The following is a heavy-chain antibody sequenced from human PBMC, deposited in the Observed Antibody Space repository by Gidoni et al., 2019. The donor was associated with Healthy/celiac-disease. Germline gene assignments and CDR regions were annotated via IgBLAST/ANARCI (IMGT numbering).Heavy chain of an antibody. J-gene: IGHJ6*02. V-gene: IGHV1-24*01. Sequence: QVQLVQSGAEVKKPGASVKVSCKVSGYTLTELSMHWVRQAPGKGLEWMGGFDPEDGETIYAQKFQGRVTMTEDTSTDTAYMELSSLRSEDTAVYYCATGPSSPSKPYYYYYGMDVWGQGTTVTVSS. CDR1: GYTLTELS. CDR2: FDPEDGET. D-gene: IGHD6-13*01. CDR3: ATGPSSPSKPYYYYYGMDV.